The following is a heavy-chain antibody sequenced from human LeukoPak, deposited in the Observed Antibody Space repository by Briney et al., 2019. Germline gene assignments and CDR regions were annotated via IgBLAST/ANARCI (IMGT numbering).Heavy chain of an antibody. Sequence: GASVKVSCKASGYTFTGYYMHWVRQAPGQGLEWMGWINPNSGGTNYAQKFQGRVTMTEDTSTDTAYMELSSLRSEDTAVYYCAKDRVTTLPLYYYYGMDVWGQGTTVTVSS. CDR2: INPNSGGT. J-gene: IGHJ6*02. CDR1: GYTFTGYY. V-gene: IGHV1-2*02. CDR3: AKDRVTTLPLYYYYGMDV. D-gene: IGHD4-11*01.